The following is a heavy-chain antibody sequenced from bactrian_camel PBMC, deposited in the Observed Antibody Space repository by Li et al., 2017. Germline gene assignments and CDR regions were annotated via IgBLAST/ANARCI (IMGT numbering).Heavy chain of an antibody. CDR1: EFTFSIFD. D-gene: IGHD2*01. Sequence: VQLVESGGGLVQPGGSLRLSCAASEFTFSIFDMTWVRQAPGQGGELVASFNLDGTPTYADFVKGRFTISRDNYKNTVYLQMGSLKSEDTALYYCATPYGASGNWYDYNYWGQGTQVTVS. J-gene: IGHJ4*01. CDR2: FNLDGTP. V-gene: IGHV3S10*01. CDR3: ATPYGASGNWYDYNY.